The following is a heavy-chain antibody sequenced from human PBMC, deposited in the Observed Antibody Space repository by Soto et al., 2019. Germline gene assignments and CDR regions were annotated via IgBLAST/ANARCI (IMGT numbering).Heavy chain of an antibody. V-gene: IGHV3-15*01. CDR3: TTLGFDP. CDR1: GSTFSHAW. Sequence: EVQLVESGGGLVKPGGSLRLSCAASGSTFSHAWMSWVRQVPGKGLEWVARVKSKAAGGTTDYAAPVKGRFTISRDDSKNTLYLQMNSLKTDDTAVYDWTTLGFDPWGQGTLVTVSS. CDR2: VKSKAAGGTT. J-gene: IGHJ5*02.